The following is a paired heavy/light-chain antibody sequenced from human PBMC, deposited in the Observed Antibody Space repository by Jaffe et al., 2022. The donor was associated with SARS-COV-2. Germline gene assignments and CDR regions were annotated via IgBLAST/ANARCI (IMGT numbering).Heavy chain of an antibody. CDR2: ISGDADNT. V-gene: IGHV3-23*01. J-gene: IGHJ4*02. Sequence: DVQLLESGGDLVQPGGSLRLSCAASGLTFRDYGITFKDYGMSWVRQAPGKGLEWVSTISGDADNTHYADSVKGRFTISRDNSKNTLHLQMSSLRVEDTAIYYCATDTGPGDHFFDYWGQGILVTVSS. CDR3: ATDTGPGDHFFDY. D-gene: IGHD2-21*02. CDR1: GLTFRDYG.
Light chain of an antibody. CDR3: MQATQFPRT. CDR2: KIS. J-gene: IGKJ1*01. CDR1: QSLVHSNGNTY. V-gene: IGKV2-24*01. Sequence: DIVMTQTPLSSPVTLGQPASISCRSSQSLVHSNGNTYLSWLQQRPGQPPRLLIYKISNRFSGVPDRFSGSGAGTDFTLKISRVEAEDVGVYYCMQATQFPRTFGQGTKVEIK.